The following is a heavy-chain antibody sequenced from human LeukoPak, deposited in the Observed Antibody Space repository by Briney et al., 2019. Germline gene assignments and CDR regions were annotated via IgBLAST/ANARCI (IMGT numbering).Heavy chain of an antibody. V-gene: IGHV4-39*07. Sequence: PSETLSLTCTVSGGSISSSSYYWGWIRQPPGKGLEWIGEINHSGSTNYNPSLKSRVTISVDTSKNQFSLKLSSVTAADTAVYYCARSAPSPRRVVGKELHYWGQGTLVTVSS. D-gene: IGHD1-26*01. CDR2: INHSGST. CDR1: GGSISSSSYY. J-gene: IGHJ4*02. CDR3: ARSAPSPRRVVGKELHY.